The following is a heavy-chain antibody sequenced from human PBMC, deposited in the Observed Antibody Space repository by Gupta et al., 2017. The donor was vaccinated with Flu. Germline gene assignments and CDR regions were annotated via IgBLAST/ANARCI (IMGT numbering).Heavy chain of an antibody. CDR3: AKVSVVYYDTGGSSFDY. CDR2: ISGSGDST. D-gene: IGHD3-22*01. Sequence: EVQLLESGGGLVQPGGSLRVSCAASGFTFSSYAMSWVRQAPGKGLEWVSAISGSGDSTYYGDSVKGRVTISRDNSKNTLYLQMNSLRAEDTAVYYCAKVSVVYYDTGGSSFDYWGQGTLVTVSS. J-gene: IGHJ4*02. CDR1: GFTFSSYA. V-gene: IGHV3-23*01.